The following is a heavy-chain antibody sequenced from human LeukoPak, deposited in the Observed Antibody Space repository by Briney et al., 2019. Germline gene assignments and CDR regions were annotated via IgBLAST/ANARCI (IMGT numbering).Heavy chain of an antibody. D-gene: IGHD6-19*01. V-gene: IGHV3-30*18. CDR3: AKSRYPGQWLIRGDYFDY. CDR1: GFTFSSYG. CDR2: ISYDGSNK. Sequence: GGSLRLSCAASGFTFSSYGMHWVRQAPGKGLEWVAVISYDGSNKYYADSVKGRFTISRDNSKNTLYLQMNSLRAEDTAVYYCAKSRYPGQWLIRGDYFDYWGQGTLVTVSS. J-gene: IGHJ4*02.